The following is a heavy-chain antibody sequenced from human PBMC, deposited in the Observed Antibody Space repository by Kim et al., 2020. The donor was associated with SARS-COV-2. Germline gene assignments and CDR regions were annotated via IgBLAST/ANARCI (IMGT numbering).Heavy chain of an antibody. D-gene: IGHD3-10*01. CDR1: GFTFSSYS. V-gene: IGHV3-21*01. CDR2: ISSSSSYI. Sequence: GGSLRLSCAASGFTFSSYSMNWVRQAPGKGLEWVSSISSSSSYIYYADSVKGRFTISRDNAKNSLYLQMNSLRAEDTAVYYCARDPYGSGRPSSQFDYWGQGTLVTVSS. J-gene: IGHJ4*02. CDR3: ARDPYGSGRPSSQFDY.